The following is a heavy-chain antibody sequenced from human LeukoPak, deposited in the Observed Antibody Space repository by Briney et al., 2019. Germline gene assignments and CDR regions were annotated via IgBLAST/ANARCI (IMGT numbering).Heavy chain of an antibody. CDR3: ARQQQLVSFFDY. D-gene: IGHD6-13*01. CDR2: IYYSGST. J-gene: IGHJ4*02. CDR1: GGSISSYY. V-gene: IGHV4-59*08. Sequence: PSETLSLTCTVSGGSISSYYWSRIRQPPGKGLEWIGYIYYSGSTNYNPSLKSRVTISVDTSKNQFSLKLSSVTAADTAVYYCARQQQLVSFFDYWGQGTLVTVSS.